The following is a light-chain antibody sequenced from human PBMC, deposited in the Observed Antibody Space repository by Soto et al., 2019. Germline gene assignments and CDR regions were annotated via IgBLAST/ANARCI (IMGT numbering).Light chain of an antibody. Sequence: DIQVTQSPSSLSASVGDRVTITCRASQTISNFLNWYQQRPGKAPKLLIHTASSLQSGVPSRFSGSGSGADFTLTISSLQPEDFATYYCQQTYITPWTFGQGTEVEIK. CDR3: QQTYITPWT. V-gene: IGKV1-39*01. CDR2: TAS. J-gene: IGKJ1*01. CDR1: QTISNF.